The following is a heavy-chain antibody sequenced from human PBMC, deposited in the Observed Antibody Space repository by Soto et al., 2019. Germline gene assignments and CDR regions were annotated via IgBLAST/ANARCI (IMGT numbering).Heavy chain of an antibody. CDR2: IYHSGST. D-gene: IGHD5-18*01. V-gene: IGHV4-30-2*01. Sequence: PSETLSLTCSVSGGSISGGVYYWSWIRQHPGKGLEWIGYIYHSGSTNYNPSLKSRVTISVDKSKNQFSLKLNSVTAADTAVYYCARHVDTYGMDVWGQGTTVTVSS. CDR1: GGSISGGVYY. J-gene: IGHJ6*02. CDR3: ARHVDTYGMDV.